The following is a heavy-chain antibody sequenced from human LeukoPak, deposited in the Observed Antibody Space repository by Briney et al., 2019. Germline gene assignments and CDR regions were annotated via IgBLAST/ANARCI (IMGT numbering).Heavy chain of an antibody. CDR2: IYPSDSDT. CDR1: GYSFTSYW. Sequence: PGESLKISCKGSGYSFTSYWIGWVRQMPGKGLEWMGIIYPSDSDTRYSPSFQGQVTISADKSISTAYLQWSSLKASDTAMYYCARRGYCSSTSCYNLDYWGQGTLVTVSS. V-gene: IGHV5-51*01. D-gene: IGHD2-2*02. CDR3: ARRGYCSSTSCYNLDY. J-gene: IGHJ4*02.